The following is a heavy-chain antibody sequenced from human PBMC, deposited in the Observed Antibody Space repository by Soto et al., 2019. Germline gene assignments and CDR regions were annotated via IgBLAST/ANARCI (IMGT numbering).Heavy chain of an antibody. V-gene: IGHV1-3*01. CDR1: GYTFTSYA. CDR3: ARSGGSYLLAGNLYDAFDI. CDR2: INAGNGNT. D-gene: IGHD1-26*01. J-gene: IGHJ3*02. Sequence: QVQLVQSGAEVKKPGASVKVSCKASGYTFTSYAMHWVRQAPGQRLEWMGWINAGNGNTKYSQKFQGRVTITRDTSASTAYMELSSLRSEDTAVYYCARSGGSYLLAGNLYDAFDIWGQGTMVTVSS.